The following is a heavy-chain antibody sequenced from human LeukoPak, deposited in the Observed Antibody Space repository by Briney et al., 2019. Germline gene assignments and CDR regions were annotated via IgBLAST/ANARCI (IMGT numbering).Heavy chain of an antibody. CDR1: GGSISSRSYF. CDR2: IFYSVNT. V-gene: IGHV4-39*01. J-gene: IGHJ4*02. CDR3: TRSTSRVWELDQ. Sequence: LETLSLTCNVSGGSISSRSYFWGWIRQPPGRGLEWIGSIFYSVNTYSNPPLRSRVTFSVDTSKNQFSLKLSSVTAADTAVYFCTRSTSRVWELDQWGQGTLVTVSS. D-gene: IGHD1-26*01.